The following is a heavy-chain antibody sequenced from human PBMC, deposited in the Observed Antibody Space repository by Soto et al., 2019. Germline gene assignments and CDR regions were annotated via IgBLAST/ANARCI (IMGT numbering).Heavy chain of an antibody. CDR3: TSGYGYTWFDP. J-gene: IGHJ5*02. CDR2: INHSGST. D-gene: IGHD3-16*02. Sequence: SETLSLTCAVYGGSFSGYYWTWIRQPPGTGLEWIGEINHSGSTNYNPSLKSRVTISVDTSKNQFSLKLTSVTAADTAVYYCTSGYGYTWFDPWGQGTLVTVSS. CDR1: GGSFSGYY. V-gene: IGHV4-34*01.